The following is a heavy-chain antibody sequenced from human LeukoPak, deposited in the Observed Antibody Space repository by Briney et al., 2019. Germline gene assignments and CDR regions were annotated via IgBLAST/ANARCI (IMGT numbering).Heavy chain of an antibody. CDR2: LSEGT. CDR3: AREIDRTMIGPGI. CDR1: GDSISSGSYY. J-gene: IGHJ3*02. V-gene: IGHV4-39*07. Sequence: PSQTLSLTCTVSGDSISSGSYYWGWIRQPPGKGLEWIVKLSEGTYYNPSLKSRVTISVDTSKNQFSLRLSSVTAADTAVYYCAREIDRTMIGPGICGQGTMVTVSS. D-gene: IGHD3-22*01.